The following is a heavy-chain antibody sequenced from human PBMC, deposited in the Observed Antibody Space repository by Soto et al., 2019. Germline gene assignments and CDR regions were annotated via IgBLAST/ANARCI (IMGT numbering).Heavy chain of an antibody. CDR2: INHSGST. CDR3: ARVRYSYGLIGLDWFDP. V-gene: IGHV4-34*01. D-gene: IGHD5-18*01. CDR1: GGSFSGYY. Sequence: SETLSLTCAVYGGSFSGYYWSWIRQPPGKGLEWIGEINHSGSTNYNPSLKSRVTISVDTSKNQFSLKLSSVTAADTAVYYFARVRYSYGLIGLDWFDPWGQGTLVTVSS. J-gene: IGHJ5*02.